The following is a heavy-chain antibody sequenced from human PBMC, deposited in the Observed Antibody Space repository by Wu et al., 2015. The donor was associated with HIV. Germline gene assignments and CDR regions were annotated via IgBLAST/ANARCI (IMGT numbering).Heavy chain of an antibody. V-gene: IGHV1-8*01. Sequence: QVQLVQSGAEVKKPGASVKVSCKASGYTFTSYDIHWVRQATGQGLEWMGWMNPNSGNTGNAQKFQGRVTMSRNTSISTAYMELSSLRSEDTAVYYCARDRYCSGGSCYSGFDYWGQGTLVTVSS. CDR3: ARDRYCSGGSCYSGFDY. CDR1: GYTFTSYD. CDR2: MNPNSGNT. D-gene: IGHD2-15*01. J-gene: IGHJ4*02.